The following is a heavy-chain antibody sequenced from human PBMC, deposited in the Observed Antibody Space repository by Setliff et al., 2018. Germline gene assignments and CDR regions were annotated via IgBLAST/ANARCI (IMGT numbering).Heavy chain of an antibody. Sequence: PGESLKISCKGSGYSFTNYWIAWVRQTPGKGLEWMGTIYPGNADTRYSPSFQGQVTISTDTSINTAFLQWNNLKASDTAVYYCAIRGERFFNWFDPWGQGTLVTVSS. V-gene: IGHV5-51*01. CDR3: AIRGERFFNWFDP. CDR1: GYSFTNYW. J-gene: IGHJ5*02. D-gene: IGHD2-21*01. CDR2: IYPGNADT.